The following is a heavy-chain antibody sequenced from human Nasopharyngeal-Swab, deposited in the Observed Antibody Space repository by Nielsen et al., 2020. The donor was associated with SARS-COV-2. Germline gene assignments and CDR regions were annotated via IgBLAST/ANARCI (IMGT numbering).Heavy chain of an antibody. CDR1: GGSFSGYY. CDR2: INHSGTT. V-gene: IGHV4-34*01. D-gene: IGHD3-22*01. Sequence: LRLCCAVYGGSFSGYYWSWIRQPPGKGLEWIGEINHSGTTSYNPSLKSRVTISSDTSKNQFSLKLSSVTAADTAVYYCARGHRSISMIVVVIATAHFYFDSWGRGTLVTVTS. CDR3: ARGHRSISMIVVVIATAHFYFDS. J-gene: IGHJ4*02.